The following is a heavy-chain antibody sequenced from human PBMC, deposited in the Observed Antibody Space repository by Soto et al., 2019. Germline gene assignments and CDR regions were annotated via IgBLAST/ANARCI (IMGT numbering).Heavy chain of an antibody. CDR3: ARGLRGACGLDV. CDR1: GFTFTHYR. Sequence: EVQLVESGGGLVQPGGSLRLSCAASGFTFTHYRVHWVRQSPGQGLVWVSRSKGAATTTYYPDSVEGRFTISRDNARNTVYLQINSLRVEDTAVYFCARGLRGACGLDVWGQGTTVTVSS. J-gene: IGHJ6*02. D-gene: IGHD3-16*01. CDR2: SKGAATTT. V-gene: IGHV3-74*01.